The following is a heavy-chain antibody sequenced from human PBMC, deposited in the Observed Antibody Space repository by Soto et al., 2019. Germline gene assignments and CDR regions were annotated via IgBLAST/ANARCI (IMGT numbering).Heavy chain of an antibody. CDR1: GGSISSSSYY. CDR2: IYYSGST. CDR3: ARGRYRLDP. Sequence: SETLSLTCTVSGGSISSSSYYWGWIRQPPGKGLEWIGSIYYSGSTNYNPSLKSRVTISVDTSKNQFSLKLSSVTAADTAVYYCARGRYRLDPWGQGTLVTVSS. J-gene: IGHJ5*02. V-gene: IGHV4-39*07. D-gene: IGHD1-1*01.